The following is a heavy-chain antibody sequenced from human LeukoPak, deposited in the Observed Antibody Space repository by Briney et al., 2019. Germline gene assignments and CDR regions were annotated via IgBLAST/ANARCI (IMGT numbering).Heavy chain of an antibody. D-gene: IGHD1-1*01. CDR3: ARDFFERDWNPRMGWFDP. CDR2: ISYDGSNK. J-gene: IGHJ5*02. V-gene: IGHV3-30-3*01. CDR1: GFTFSSYA. Sequence: PGGSLRLSCAASGFTFSSYAMHWVRQAPGKGLEWVAVISYDGSNKYYADSVKGRFTISRDNSKNTLYLQMNSLRAEDTAVYYCARDFFERDWNPRMGWFDPWGQGTLVTVSS.